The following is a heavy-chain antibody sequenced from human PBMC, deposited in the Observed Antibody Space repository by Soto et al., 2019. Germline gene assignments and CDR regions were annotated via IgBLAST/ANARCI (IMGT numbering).Heavy chain of an antibody. D-gene: IGHD2-15*01. V-gene: IGHV4-31*03. Sequence: SETLSLTCTVSGGSISSGGYYWSWIRQHPGKGLEWIGYIYYSGSTYYNPSPKSRVTISVDTSKNQFSLKLSSVTAADTAVYYCARDGCSGGSCYGGNYYYYGMDVWGQGTTVTVSS. CDR3: ARDGCSGGSCYGGNYYYYGMDV. CDR1: GGSISSGGYY. J-gene: IGHJ6*02. CDR2: IYYSGST.